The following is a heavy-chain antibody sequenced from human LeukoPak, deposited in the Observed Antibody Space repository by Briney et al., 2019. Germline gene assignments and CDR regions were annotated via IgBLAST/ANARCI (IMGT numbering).Heavy chain of an antibody. CDR3: ARHSSGWRYSYSDY. CDR1: GYSFTNYW. CDR2: IYPGDSDS. J-gene: IGHJ4*02. D-gene: IGHD6-19*01. Sequence: GESLKISCKGSGYSFTNYWIGWVRQMPGKGLEWMGIIYPGDSDSRYSPSFQGQVTISADKSISTAYLQWSSLKASDTTMYYCARHSSGWRYSYSDYWGQGTLVTVSS. V-gene: IGHV5-51*01.